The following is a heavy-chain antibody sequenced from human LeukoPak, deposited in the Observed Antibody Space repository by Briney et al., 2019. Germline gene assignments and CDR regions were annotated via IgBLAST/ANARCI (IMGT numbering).Heavy chain of an antibody. D-gene: IGHD6-13*01. V-gene: IGHV1-18*01. CDR1: GYTFTISY. CDR3: ATDSGSHSSHWYGKWLAP. J-gene: IGHJ5*02. Sequence: GSVTDSSAASGYTFTISYINWVRQAPGQGLEWLGWISAYNGITNYAQKLQDRVTITTDTSTSTADMELRSLTSDDTAVYYCATDSGSHSSHWYGKWLAPWGQGTLVTVSS. CDR2: ISAYNGIT.